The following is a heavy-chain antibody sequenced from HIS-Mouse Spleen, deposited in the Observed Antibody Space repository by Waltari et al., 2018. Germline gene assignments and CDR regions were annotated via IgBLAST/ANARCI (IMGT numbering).Heavy chain of an antibody. Sequence: QVQLVQSGAEVKKPGASVKVSCKASGYTFTSYYLPGGRQAPGQGLEWMGIINPSGGSTSYAQKFQGRVTMTRDTSTSTVYMELSSLRSEDTAVYYCARGSGYSSSWDAFDIWGQGTMVTVSS. J-gene: IGHJ3*02. CDR3: ARGSGYSSSWDAFDI. V-gene: IGHV1-46*03. CDR1: GYTFTSYY. CDR2: INPSGGST. D-gene: IGHD6-13*01.